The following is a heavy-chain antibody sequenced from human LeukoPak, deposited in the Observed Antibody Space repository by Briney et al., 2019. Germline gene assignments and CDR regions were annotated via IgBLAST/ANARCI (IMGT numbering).Heavy chain of an antibody. V-gene: IGHV4-39*01. CDR3: ATRPSYCSSTSCIDY. Sequence: SETLSLTCTVSGGSISSSSYYWGWIRQPPGKGLEWIGSSYYSGSTYYNPSPKSRVTISVDTSKNQFSLKLSSVTAADTAVYYCATRPSYCSSTSCIDYWGQGTLVTVSS. D-gene: IGHD2-2*01. CDR2: SYYSGST. CDR1: GGSISSSSYY. J-gene: IGHJ4*02.